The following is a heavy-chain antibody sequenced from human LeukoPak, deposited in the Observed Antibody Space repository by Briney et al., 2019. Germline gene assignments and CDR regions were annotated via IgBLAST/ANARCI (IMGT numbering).Heavy chain of an antibody. CDR3: ARLIAVAGTAPYYFDY. V-gene: IGHV4-39*01. D-gene: IGHD6-19*01. CDR2: IYYSGST. CDR1: GGSLSSSSYY. J-gene: IGHJ4*02. Sequence: SETLSLTCTVSGGSLSSSSYYWGWIRQPPGKGLEWIGSIYYSGSTYYNPSLKSRVTISVDTSKNQLSLKLSSVTAADTAVYYCARLIAVAGTAPYYFDYWGQGTLVTVSS.